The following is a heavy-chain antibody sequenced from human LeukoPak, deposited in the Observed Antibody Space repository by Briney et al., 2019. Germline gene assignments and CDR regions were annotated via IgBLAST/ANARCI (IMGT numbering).Heavy chain of an antibody. D-gene: IGHD5-18*01. CDR3: ATETRLYSIHSGYSYGYTA. CDR2: FDPEDGET. J-gene: IGHJ5*02. V-gene: IGHV1-24*01. Sequence: ASVKVSCKVSGYTLTELSMHWVRQAPGKGLEWMGGFDPEDGETIYAQKFQGRVTTTEDTSTDTAYMELSSLRSEDTAVYYCATETRLYSIHSGYSYGYTAWGQGTLVTVSS. CDR1: GYTLTELS.